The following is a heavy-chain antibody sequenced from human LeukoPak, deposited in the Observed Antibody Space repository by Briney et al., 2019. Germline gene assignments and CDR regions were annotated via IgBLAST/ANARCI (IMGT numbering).Heavy chain of an antibody. D-gene: IGHD3-10*01. Sequence: QPGGSLRLSCAASGFTFSSYSMNWVRQTPGKGLEWVSYISSSSSTIYYADSVKGRFTISRDNAKNSLYLQMNSLRAEDTAVYYCAGDRGRRLGLGSCFDYWGQGTLVTVSS. CDR1: GFTFSSYS. CDR3: AGDRGRRLGLGSCFDY. J-gene: IGHJ4*02. CDR2: ISSSSSTI. V-gene: IGHV3-48*04.